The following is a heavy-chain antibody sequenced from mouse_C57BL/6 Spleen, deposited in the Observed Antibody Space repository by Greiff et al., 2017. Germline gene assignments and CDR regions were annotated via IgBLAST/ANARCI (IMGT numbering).Heavy chain of an antibody. J-gene: IGHJ2*01. Sequence: QVQLQQSGAELVKPGASVTISCKASGYAFSSYWMNWVKQRPGTGLEWIGRIYPGDGDTNYNGKFKGKATLTADKSSSTAYMQLSSLTSEDSAVYFCARKGYGKMGDYLDYWGQGTTLTVSS. CDR3: ARKGYGKMGDYLDY. V-gene: IGHV1-80*01. D-gene: IGHD2-1*01. CDR2: IYPGDGDT. CDR1: GYAFSSYW.